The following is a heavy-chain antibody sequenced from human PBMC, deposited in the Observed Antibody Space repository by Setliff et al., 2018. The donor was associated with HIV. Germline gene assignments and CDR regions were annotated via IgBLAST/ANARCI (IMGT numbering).Heavy chain of an antibody. CDR1: GESFSGYC. Sequence: TSETLSLTCAVYGESFSGYCWSWIRQPAGKGLEWLGEINHSGRAKYNPSLKSRVTISVDTSKNQFSLRLSSVTAADTAVYYCARGAPYCNHGICHLFDYWGQGNLVTVSS. J-gene: IGHJ4*02. CDR2: INHSGRA. CDR3: ARGAPYCNHGICHLFDY. D-gene: IGHD2-8*01. V-gene: IGHV4-34*01.